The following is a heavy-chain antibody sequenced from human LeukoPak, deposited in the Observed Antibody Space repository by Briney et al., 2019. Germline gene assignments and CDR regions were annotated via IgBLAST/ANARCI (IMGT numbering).Heavy chain of an antibody. CDR1: GASISSSNW. CDR2: INHSGST. Sequence: SETLSLTCAVSGASISSSNWWNWIRQPPGKGLEWIGEINHSGSTNYNPSLKSRVTISVDTSKNQFSLKLSSVTAADTAVYYCASLWLRYWGQGTLVTVSS. D-gene: IGHD5-18*01. CDR3: ASLWLRY. V-gene: IGHV4-4*02. J-gene: IGHJ4*02.